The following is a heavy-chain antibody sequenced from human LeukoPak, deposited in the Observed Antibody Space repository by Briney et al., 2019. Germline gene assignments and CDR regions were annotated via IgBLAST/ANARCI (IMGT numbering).Heavy chain of an antibody. CDR3: ARDTAMVTGYLDY. CDR1: GFTFSNYA. J-gene: IGHJ4*02. D-gene: IGHD5-18*01. Sequence: GGSLRLSCAASGFTFSNYAMSWVRQAPGKGLEWVSVISGGGDSTFYADSVKGRFTISGDNSKNTLYLQMNSLRGEDTAVYYCARDTAMVTGYLDYWGQGTLVTVSS. V-gene: IGHV3-23*01. CDR2: ISGGGDST.